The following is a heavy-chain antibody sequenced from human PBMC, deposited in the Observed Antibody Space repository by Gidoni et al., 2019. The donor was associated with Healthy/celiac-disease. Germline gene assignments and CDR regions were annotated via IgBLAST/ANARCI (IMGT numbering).Heavy chain of an antibody. Sequence: KGLEWIGYIYYSGSTNYNPSLKSRVTISVDTSKNQFSLKLSSVTAADTAVYYCARETEYGAFDIWGQGTMVTVSS. D-gene: IGHD6-6*01. J-gene: IGHJ3*02. CDR2: IYYSGST. V-gene: IGHV4-59*01. CDR3: ARETEYGAFDI.